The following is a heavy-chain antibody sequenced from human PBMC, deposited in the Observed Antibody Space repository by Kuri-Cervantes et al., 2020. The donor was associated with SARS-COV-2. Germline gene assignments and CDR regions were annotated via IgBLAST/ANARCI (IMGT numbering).Heavy chain of an antibody. D-gene: IGHD4-11*01. Sequence: SGPTLVKPTQTLTLTFPFSGFSLTTSGMCVAWIRQPPGKALEWLARIDWDDDKYYKTSLNTRLSISKDTSKDQVVLTMTNMDPVDTATYYCVRIRAATVIADYWGQGTLVTVSS. CDR2: IDWDDDK. J-gene: IGHJ4*02. CDR1: GFSLTTSGMC. CDR3: VRIRAATVIADY. V-gene: IGHV2-70*11.